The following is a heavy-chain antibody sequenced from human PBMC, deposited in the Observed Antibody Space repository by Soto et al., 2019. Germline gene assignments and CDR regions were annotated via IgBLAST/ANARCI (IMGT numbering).Heavy chain of an antibody. CDR2: INPNSGGT. D-gene: IGHD2-15*01. Sequence: ASVKVSCKASGYTFTGYYMHWVRQAPGQGLEWMGWINPNSGGTNYAQKFQGWVTMTRDTSISTAYMELSRLRSDDTAVYYCAREMRTYCSGGSCVSWFDPWGQGTLVTVSS. V-gene: IGHV1-2*04. J-gene: IGHJ5*02. CDR3: AREMRTYCSGGSCVSWFDP. CDR1: GYTFTGYY.